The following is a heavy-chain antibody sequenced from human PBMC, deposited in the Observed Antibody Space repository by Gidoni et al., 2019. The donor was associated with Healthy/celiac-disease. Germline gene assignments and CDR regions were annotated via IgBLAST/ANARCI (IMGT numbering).Heavy chain of an antibody. CDR2: ISYDGSNK. CDR1: GFTFRSYG. J-gene: IGHJ3*02. D-gene: IGHD6-13*01. CDR3: AKGSAPQQLDDAFDI. Sequence: QVQLVESGGGVVQPGRSLRLSCAASGFTFRSYGMHWGRQAPGKGLEWVAVISYDGSNKYYADSVKGRFTIARDNSKNTLYLQMNSLRAEDTAVYYCAKGSAPQQLDDAFDIWGQGTMVTVSS. V-gene: IGHV3-30*18.